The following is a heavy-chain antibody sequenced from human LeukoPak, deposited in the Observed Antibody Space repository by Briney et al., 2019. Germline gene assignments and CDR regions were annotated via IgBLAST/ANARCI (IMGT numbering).Heavy chain of an antibody. CDR2: INTDGSRT. D-gene: IGHD3-10*01. Sequence: GGSLRLSCAASGFTFSRYWMHWVRQAPGKGLVWVSRINTDGSRTTYADSVKGRFTNSRDNAKNTVYLQMNSLRAEDTAVYYCARVALGSYNWFDPWGQGTLVTVSS. J-gene: IGHJ5*02. CDR3: ARVALGSYNWFDP. V-gene: IGHV3-74*01. CDR1: GFTFSRYW.